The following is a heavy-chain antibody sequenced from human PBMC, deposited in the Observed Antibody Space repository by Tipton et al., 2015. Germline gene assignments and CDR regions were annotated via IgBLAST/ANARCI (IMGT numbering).Heavy chain of an antibody. D-gene: IGHD4-23*01. Sequence: SLTCSVSSDSISKYYWSWIRQPPGKELEWIGYIQYSGSTNYNPSLKSRVTISVDTSKTQFSLKMSSVTASDTAVYYCARARGRHGGLFDSWGQGILVTVSS. J-gene: IGHJ4*02. CDR2: IQYSGST. V-gene: IGHV4-59*01. CDR3: ARARGRHGGLFDS. CDR1: SDSISKYY.